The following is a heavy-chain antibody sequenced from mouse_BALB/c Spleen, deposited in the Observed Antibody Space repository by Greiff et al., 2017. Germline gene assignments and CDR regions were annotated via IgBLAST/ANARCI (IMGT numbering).Heavy chain of an antibody. J-gene: IGHJ4*01. V-gene: IGHV1S81*02. Sequence: QVQLQQPGAELVKPGASVKLSCKASGYTFTSYWMHWVKQRPGQGLEWIGEINPSNGRTNYNEKFKSKATLTVDKSSSTAYMQLSSLTSEDSAVYYCARRRYGNYYAMDYWGQGTSVTVSS. CDR2: INPSNGRT. CDR3: ARRRYGNYYAMDY. D-gene: IGHD2-10*02. CDR1: GYTFTSYW.